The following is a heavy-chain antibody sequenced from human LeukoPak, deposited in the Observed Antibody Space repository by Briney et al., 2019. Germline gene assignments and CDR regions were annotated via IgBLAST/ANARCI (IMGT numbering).Heavy chain of an antibody. CDR2: IYYSGST. CDR3: ARDKGDDSHAFDI. V-gene: IGHV4-39*07. J-gene: IGHJ3*02. CDR1: GASVSGSAYY. Sequence: PSETLSLTCTVSGASVSGSAYYWGWIRQPPGKGLEWIGNIYYSGSTYYNESLESRVTISVDTSKNQFSLKLSSVTAADTAVYYCARDKGDDSHAFDIWGQGTMVTVSS. D-gene: IGHD3-16*01.